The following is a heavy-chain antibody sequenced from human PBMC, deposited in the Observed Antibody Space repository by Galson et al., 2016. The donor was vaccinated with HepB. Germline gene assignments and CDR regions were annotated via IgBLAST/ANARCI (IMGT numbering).Heavy chain of an antibody. J-gene: IGHJ4*02. V-gene: IGHV1-18*04. CDR3: ARLLTTVTAGRDYFGY. Sequence: SVKVSCKASGYTFTNYGITWVRQAPGQGLEWMGWISVYDGNTNYAQKLQGRVTMTTDTSTSTAYMEVRNLRSDDTAVYYCARLLTTVTAGRDYFGYWGQGSLVTVSS. CDR2: ISVYDGNT. CDR1: GYTFTNYG. D-gene: IGHD4-17*01.